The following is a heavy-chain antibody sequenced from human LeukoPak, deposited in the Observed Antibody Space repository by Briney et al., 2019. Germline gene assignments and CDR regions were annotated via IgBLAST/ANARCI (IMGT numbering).Heavy chain of an antibody. Sequence: SETLSLTCAVYGGSFSGYYRSWIRQPPGKGLEWIGEINHSGSTNYNPSLKSRVTISVDTSKNQFSLKLSSVTAADTAVYYCARGRYYYGSGSYPPFDYWGQGTLVTVSS. J-gene: IGHJ4*02. D-gene: IGHD3-10*01. CDR2: INHSGST. V-gene: IGHV4-34*01. CDR3: ARGRYYYGSGSYPPFDY. CDR1: GGSFSGYY.